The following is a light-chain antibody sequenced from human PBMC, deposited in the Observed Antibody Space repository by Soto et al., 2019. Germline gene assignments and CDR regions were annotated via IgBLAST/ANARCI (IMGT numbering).Light chain of an antibody. CDR1: QSVTSNY. J-gene: IGKJ1*01. V-gene: IGKV3-20*01. Sequence: DIVLTQSPGTLSLSPGEKATLSCRASQSVTSNYLAWYQQKPGQAPRLLINGASSRATGIPDRFSGSGSGTEFTLTISSLQSEDFAVYYCQQYNNWPPWTFGQGTKVDIK. CDR3: QQYNNWPPWT. CDR2: GAS.